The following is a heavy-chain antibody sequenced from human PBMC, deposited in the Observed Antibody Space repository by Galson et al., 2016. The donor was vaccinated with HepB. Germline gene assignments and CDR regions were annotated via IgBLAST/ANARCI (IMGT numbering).Heavy chain of an antibody. CDR3: AKDISSNIAPTYSDYHGMDV. Sequence: SLRLSCAASGFIFSSYGMHWVRQAPGKGLEWVSGVSWNIDEVDYADYVGGRFTISRDNAKKYLYLQMSTLRPEDTALYYCAKDISSNIAPTYSDYHGMDVWGKGTTVTVSS. CDR2: VSWNIDEV. J-gene: IGHJ6*04. CDR1: GFIFSSYG. V-gene: IGHV3-9*01. D-gene: IGHD3-9*01.